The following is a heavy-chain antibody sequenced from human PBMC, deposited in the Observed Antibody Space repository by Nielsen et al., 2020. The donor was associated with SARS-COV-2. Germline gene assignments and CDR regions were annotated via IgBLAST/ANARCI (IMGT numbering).Heavy chain of an antibody. J-gene: IGHJ4*02. D-gene: IGHD2-15*01. Sequence: GGSLRLSCAASGFTFSSYSMNWVRQAPGKGLEWVAVISYDGSNKYYADSVKGRFTISRDNSKNTLYLQMNSLRAEDTAVYYCASPARACGAGNCFFAFDFWGQGTLVTVSS. CDR1: GFTFSSYS. CDR3: ASPARACGAGNCFFAFDF. CDR2: ISYDGSNK. V-gene: IGHV3-30*03.